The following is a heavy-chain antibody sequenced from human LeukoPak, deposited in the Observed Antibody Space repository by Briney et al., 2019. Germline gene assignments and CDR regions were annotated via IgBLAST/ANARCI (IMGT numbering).Heavy chain of an antibody. CDR2: MNPNSGNT. J-gene: IGHJ6*02. CDR1: GYTFTSYD. D-gene: IGHD3-9*01. CDR3: ARSRYFDWLLHYYYYYGMDV. V-gene: IGHV1-8*01. Sequence: ASVKVPRKASGYTFTSYDINWVRQATGQGLEWMGWMNPNSGNTGYAQKFQGRVTMTRNTSISTAYMELSSLRSEDTAVYYCARSRYFDWLLHYYYYYGMDVWGQGTTVTVSS.